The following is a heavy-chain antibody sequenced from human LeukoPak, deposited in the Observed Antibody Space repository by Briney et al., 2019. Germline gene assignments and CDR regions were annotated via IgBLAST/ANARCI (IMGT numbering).Heavy chain of an antibody. CDR1: GFTFGSYA. D-gene: IGHD1-7*01. Sequence: GGSLRLSCAASGFTFGSYAMHWVRQTPGKGLEWVAVISYDGSNKYYADSVKGRFTISRDNSKNTLYLQMNSLRAEDTAVYYCARDRFPMRRSITGTTLEYWGQGTLVTVSS. J-gene: IGHJ4*02. CDR2: ISYDGSNK. V-gene: IGHV3-30-3*01. CDR3: ARDRFPMRRSITGTTLEY.